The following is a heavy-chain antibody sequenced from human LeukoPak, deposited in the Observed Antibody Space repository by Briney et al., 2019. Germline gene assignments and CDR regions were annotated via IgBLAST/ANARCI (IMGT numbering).Heavy chain of an antibody. Sequence: GGSLRLSCAASGFTFDDYAMHWVRQAPGKGLEWVSGISWNSGSIGYADSVKGRFTISRDNAKNSLYLQMNSLRAEDTAVYYCARVDYAPRALDYWGQGTLVTVSS. V-gene: IGHV3-9*01. CDR2: ISWNSGSI. D-gene: IGHD4-17*01. CDR1: GFTFDDYA. CDR3: ARVDYAPRALDY. J-gene: IGHJ4*02.